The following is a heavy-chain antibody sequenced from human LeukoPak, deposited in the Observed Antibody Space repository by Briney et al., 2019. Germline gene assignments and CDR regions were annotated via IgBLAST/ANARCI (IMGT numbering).Heavy chain of an antibody. D-gene: IGHD6-19*01. V-gene: IGHV1-18*01. CDR3: ARSSLAVAGSVFDY. J-gene: IGHJ4*02. CDR2: ISTYNGNT. Sequence: ASVKVSCKASGYTFTSYGISWVRQAPGQGLEWMGWISTYNGNTHYAQKLQGRVTMTTDTSTSTAYMELRSLRSDDTAVYYCARSSLAVAGSVFDYWGQGTLVTVSS. CDR1: GYTFTSYG.